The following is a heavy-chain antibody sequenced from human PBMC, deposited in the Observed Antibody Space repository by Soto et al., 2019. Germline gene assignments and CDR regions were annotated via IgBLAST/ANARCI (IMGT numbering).Heavy chain of an antibody. CDR3: ARERGYRYGMDV. D-gene: IGHD5-18*01. V-gene: IGHV3-30-3*01. CDR1: GFTFSSYA. Sequence: GGSLRLSCAASGFTFSSYAMHWVRQAPGKGLEWVAVISYDGSNKYYADSVKGRFTISRDNSKNTLYLQMNSLRAEDTAVYYSARERGYRYGMDVWGQGTTVTVSS. J-gene: IGHJ6*02. CDR2: ISYDGSNK.